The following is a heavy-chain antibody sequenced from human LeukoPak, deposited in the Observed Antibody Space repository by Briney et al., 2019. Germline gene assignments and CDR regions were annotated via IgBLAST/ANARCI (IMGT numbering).Heavy chain of an antibody. CDR2: INSDGSSR. Sequence: GGSLRLSCAASGFTFSNYWMHWVRQAPGKGLVWVSRINSDGSSRNYADSVKGRFTISRDNAKNTLYLRMNSLRAEDTAVYYCASASSHRIAAGGDYWGQGTLVTVSS. CDR3: ASASSHRIAAGGDY. J-gene: IGHJ4*02. V-gene: IGHV3-74*01. CDR1: GFTFSNYW. D-gene: IGHD6-13*01.